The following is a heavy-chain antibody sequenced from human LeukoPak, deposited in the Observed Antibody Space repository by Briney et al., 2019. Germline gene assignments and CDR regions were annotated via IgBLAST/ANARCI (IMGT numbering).Heavy chain of an antibody. CDR1: GFTLNIYT. J-gene: IGHJ4*02. Sequence: PGGSLRLSCAASGFTLNIYTMNWVRQAPGKGLEWVSSISSSSTYIYYADSVKGRFTISRDNAQNSLYLQMNSLRAEDTAVYYCARDRYGDNSFDYWGQGTLVTVSS. CDR3: ARDRYGDNSFDY. CDR2: ISSSSTYI. D-gene: IGHD4-17*01. V-gene: IGHV3-21*01.